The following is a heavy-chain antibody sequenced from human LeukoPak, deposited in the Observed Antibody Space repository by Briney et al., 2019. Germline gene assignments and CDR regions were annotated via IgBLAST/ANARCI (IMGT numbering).Heavy chain of an antibody. CDR2: ISTSSSYI. V-gene: IGHV3-21*01. CDR1: GFTFNKYT. D-gene: IGHD5-18*01. CDR3: ARSGYSYGWAGNYFDY. Sequence: GGSLRLSCAASGFTFNKYTMNWVRQAPGKGLEWVSSISTSSSYIYYADSVKGRFTISRDNAKNSLYLQMNSLRAEDTAVYYCARSGYSYGWAGNYFDYWGQGTLVTVSS. J-gene: IGHJ4*02.